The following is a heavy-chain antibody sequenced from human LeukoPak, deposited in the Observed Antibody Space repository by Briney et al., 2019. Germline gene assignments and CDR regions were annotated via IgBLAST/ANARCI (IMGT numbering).Heavy chain of an antibody. V-gene: IGHV3-74*01. D-gene: IGHD3-3*01. CDR3: ARSTTYYDFWGGYYDANDY. Sequence: GGSLRLSCAASGFTFSSYWMHWVRQAPGKGLVWVSRINSDGSSTSYADSVKGRFTISRDNAKNTLYLQMNSLRAEDTAVYYCARSTTYYDFWGGYYDANDYWGQGTLVTVSS. CDR1: GFTFSSYW. CDR2: INSDGSST. J-gene: IGHJ4*02.